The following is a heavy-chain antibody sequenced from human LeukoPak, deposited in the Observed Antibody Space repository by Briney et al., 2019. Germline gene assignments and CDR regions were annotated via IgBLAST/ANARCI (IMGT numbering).Heavy chain of an antibody. J-gene: IGHJ5*02. CDR3: ARDGRWFDP. CDR1: GGSISSSSYY. Sequence: SETLSLTCTVSGGSISSSSYYWCWIRQPPGKGLEWIGSIYYSGSTYYNPSLKSRVTISVDSSKNQFSLKLSSVTAADTAVYYCARDGRWFDPWGQGTLVTVSS. V-gene: IGHV4-39*07. CDR2: IYYSGST. D-gene: IGHD1-14*01.